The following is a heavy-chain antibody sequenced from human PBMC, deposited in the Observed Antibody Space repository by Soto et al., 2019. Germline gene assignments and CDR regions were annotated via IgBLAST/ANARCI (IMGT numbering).Heavy chain of an antibody. CDR2: ISYDGSNK. D-gene: IGHD2-21*01. Sequence: QVQLVESGGGVVQPGRSLRLSCAASGFTFSSYGMHWVRQAPGKGLEWVAVISYDGSNKYYADSVKGRFTISRDNSKNTLYLQMNRLRAEDTAVYYCAKGSGLGDSHFDYWGQGTLVTVSS. V-gene: IGHV3-30*18. CDR3: AKGSGLGDSHFDY. J-gene: IGHJ4*02. CDR1: GFTFSSYG.